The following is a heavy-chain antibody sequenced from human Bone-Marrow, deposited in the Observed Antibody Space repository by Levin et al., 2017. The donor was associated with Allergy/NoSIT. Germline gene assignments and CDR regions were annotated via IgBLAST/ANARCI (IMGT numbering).Heavy chain of an antibody. V-gene: IGHV4-31*03. CDR1: NDSIGRGGYY. Sequence: SETLSLTCTVSNDSIGRGGYYWSWIRQHPGKGLEHIGYISHRGNTYYNPSLKSRLTISLDTSNNQFSLKLISVTAADTAIYYCARLDGYNFDSWGQGTPVIVSS. J-gene: IGHJ4*02. CDR2: ISHRGNT. CDR3: ARLDGYNFDS. D-gene: IGHD5-12*01.